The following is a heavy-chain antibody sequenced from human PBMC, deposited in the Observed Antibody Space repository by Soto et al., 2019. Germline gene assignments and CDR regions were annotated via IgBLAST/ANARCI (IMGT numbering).Heavy chain of an antibody. CDR3: VRGDTYFYYMDV. J-gene: IGHJ6*03. V-gene: IGHV4-39*01. Sequence: SETLSLTCSVSGGSISTSRNFWGWIRQPPGKGLEWIGSMYYSGSTYYNPSLKSRPTISADTSKNQFSLNLNSVTAADTAMYYCVRGDTYFYYMDVWGTGTTVTVSS. CDR2: MYYSGST. D-gene: IGHD5-18*01. CDR1: GGSISTSRNF.